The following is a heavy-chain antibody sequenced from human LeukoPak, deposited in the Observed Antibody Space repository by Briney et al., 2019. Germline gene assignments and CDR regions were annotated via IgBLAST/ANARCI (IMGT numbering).Heavy chain of an antibody. CDR3: ARHKFSGYSYGFLDY. V-gene: IGHV4-4*09. CDR1: GGSISSYY. J-gene: IGHJ4*02. CDR2: IYTSGST. Sequence: KASETLSLTCTVSGGSISSYYWSWIRQPPGKGLEWIGYIYTSGSTNYNPSLKSRVTISVDTSKNQFSLKLSSVTAADTAVYYCARHKFSGYSYGFLDYWGQGTPVTVSS. D-gene: IGHD5-18*01.